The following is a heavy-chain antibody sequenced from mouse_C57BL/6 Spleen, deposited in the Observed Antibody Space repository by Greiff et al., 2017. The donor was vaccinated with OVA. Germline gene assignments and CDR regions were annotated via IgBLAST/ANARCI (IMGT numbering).Heavy chain of an antibody. CDR1: GYTFTSYW. CDR3: ARSGYYSSRSPFDY. Sequence: QVQLQQSGAELVKPGASVKMSCKASGYTFTSYWITWVKQRPGQGLEWIGDIYPGSGSTNYNEKFKSKATLTVATSSSTAYMQLSSLTSEDSEFYYCARSGYYSSRSPFDYWGQGTTLTVSS. J-gene: IGHJ2*01. D-gene: IGHD1-1*01. CDR2: IYPGSGST. V-gene: IGHV1-55*01.